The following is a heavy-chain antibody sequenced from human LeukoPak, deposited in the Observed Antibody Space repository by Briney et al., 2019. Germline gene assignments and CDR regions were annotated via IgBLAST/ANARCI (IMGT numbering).Heavy chain of an antibody. J-gene: IGHJ4*02. CDR1: GGSFSNSY. Sequence: SETLSLTCTVSGGSFSNSYWSWIRQPSGKGLEWIGRIHTSGSTNYNPSLNHRLTMSIDAPENQISLRLSSVTAADTAIYYCVTDEGGYWGQGTLVTVSS. CDR2: IHTSGST. V-gene: IGHV4-4*07. CDR3: VTDEGGY. D-gene: IGHD3-16*01.